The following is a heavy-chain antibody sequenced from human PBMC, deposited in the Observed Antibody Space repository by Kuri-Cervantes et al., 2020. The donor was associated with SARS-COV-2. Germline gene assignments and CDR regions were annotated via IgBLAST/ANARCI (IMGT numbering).Heavy chain of an antibody. V-gene: IGHV3-23*01. Sequence: GGSLRLSCAASGFTFSIFAMSWVRQAPGRGLEWVSAISGRYGNAYYADSVKGRFTISRDSSKNTLYLEMNSLRVEDTAVYYCAKDPLYRGTYDLGKLDYWGQGTLVTVSS. J-gene: IGHJ4*02. CDR3: AKDPLYRGTYDLGKLDY. CDR2: ISGRYGNA. CDR1: GFTFSIFA. D-gene: IGHD3-3*01.